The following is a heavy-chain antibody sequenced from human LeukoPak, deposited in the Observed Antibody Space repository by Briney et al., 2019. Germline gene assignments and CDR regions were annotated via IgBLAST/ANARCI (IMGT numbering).Heavy chain of an antibody. CDR2: ISYDGSNK. V-gene: IGHV3-30*18. D-gene: IGHD2-15*01. CDR1: GFTFSSYG. Sequence: GGSLRLSCAASGFTFSSYGMHWVRQAPGKGLEWVAVISYDGSNKYYADSVKGRFTISRDNSKNTLYLQMNSLRAEDTAVYYCAKGTLGYCSGGSCYLDYFDYWGQGTLVTVSS. CDR3: AKGTLGYCSGGSCYLDYFDY. J-gene: IGHJ4*02.